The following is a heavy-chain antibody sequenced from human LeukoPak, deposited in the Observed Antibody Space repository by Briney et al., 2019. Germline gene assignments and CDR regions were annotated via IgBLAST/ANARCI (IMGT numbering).Heavy chain of an antibody. J-gene: IGHJ6*02. CDR1: GGSISNYY. CDR3: ARFQGITIFGVVTNYGMDV. Sequence: PSETLSLTCTVSGGSISNYYWTWIRQPPGKGLEWIGYIYYTGSTNYNPSLKSRVTISVDTSNNQFSLKLSSVTAADTAVYYCARFQGITIFGVVTNYGMDVWGQGTLVTVSS. V-gene: IGHV4-59*08. CDR2: IYYTGST. D-gene: IGHD3-3*01.